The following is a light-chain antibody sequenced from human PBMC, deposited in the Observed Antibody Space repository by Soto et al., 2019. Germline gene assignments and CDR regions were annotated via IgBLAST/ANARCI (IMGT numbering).Light chain of an antibody. CDR1: QSVSTN. J-gene: IGKJ5*01. CDR3: QQRSNWPPIT. Sequence: EIVMTQSPATLSVFPGARAPLSCRASQSVSTNLTWYQQKPGQAPRLLIYDASNRATGIPARFSGSGSGTDYTLTISSLEPEDFVVYYGQQRSNWPPITFGQGTRLDIK. CDR2: DAS. V-gene: IGKV3-11*01.